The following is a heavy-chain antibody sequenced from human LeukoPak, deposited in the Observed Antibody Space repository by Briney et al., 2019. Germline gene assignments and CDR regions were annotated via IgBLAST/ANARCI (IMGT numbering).Heavy chain of an antibody. CDR3: AREVYGSLDY. D-gene: IGHD5/OR15-5a*01. CDR1: GGSISSYY. V-gene: IGHV4-4*07. J-gene: IGHJ4*02. Sequence: SETLSLTCTVSGGSISSYYWSWIRQPAGKGLDWIGRIYTSGSTNYNPSLKSRVTMSVDTSKNQFSLKLSSATAADTAVYYCAREVYGSLDYWGQGTLVTVSS. CDR2: IYTSGST.